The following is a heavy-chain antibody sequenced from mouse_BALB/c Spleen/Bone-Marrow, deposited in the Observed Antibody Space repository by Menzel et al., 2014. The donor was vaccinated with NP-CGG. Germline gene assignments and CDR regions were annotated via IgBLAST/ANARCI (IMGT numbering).Heavy chain of an antibody. D-gene: IGHD2-1*01. CDR3: ARQGYCGKGDY. Sequence: EAGGIDFSRYWMSWVRQAPGKGLEWIGEINPDSSTINYTPSLKDKFIISRDNAKNTLYLQMSKVRSEDTALYYCARQGYCGKGDYWGQGTTLTVSS. J-gene: IGHJ2*01. V-gene: IGHV4-1*02. CDR1: GIDFSRYW. CDR2: INPDSSTI.